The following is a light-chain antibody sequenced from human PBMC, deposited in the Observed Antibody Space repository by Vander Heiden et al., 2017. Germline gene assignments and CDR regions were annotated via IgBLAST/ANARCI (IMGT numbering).Light chain of an antibody. CDR3: QQDDNLPWT. CDR2: AAS. Sequence: EILMTQSPATLSLSPGERATLSCRASQSVGSSYLSWYQQKPGQAPRLLIYAASTRATGIPARFSGSGSGTDFTLTISSLQPEDFAVYYCQQDDNLPWTFGQGTKVEI. CDR1: QSVGSSY. J-gene: IGKJ1*01. V-gene: IGKV3D-7*01.